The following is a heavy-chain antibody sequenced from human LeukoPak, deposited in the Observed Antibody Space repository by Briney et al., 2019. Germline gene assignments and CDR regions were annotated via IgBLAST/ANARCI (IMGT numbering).Heavy chain of an antibody. J-gene: IGHJ3*02. CDR3: AREDCSGGSCSSDAFDI. D-gene: IGHD2-15*01. CDR1: GGTFSSYA. V-gene: IGHV1-69*13. CDR2: IIPIFGTA. Sequence: GASVKVSCKASGGTFSSYAISWVRQAPGQGLEWMGGIIPIFGTANYAQKFQGRVTITADESTSTAYMKLSSLRSEDTAVYYCAREDCSGGSCSSDAFDIWGQGTMVTVSS.